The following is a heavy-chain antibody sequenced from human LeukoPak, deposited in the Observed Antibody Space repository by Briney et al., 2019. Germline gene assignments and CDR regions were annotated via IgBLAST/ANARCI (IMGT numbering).Heavy chain of an antibody. D-gene: IGHD2-15*01. CDR3: ARGPACSGGSCYYYYYMDV. V-gene: IGHV1-69*05. CDR1: GGTFSSYA. J-gene: IGHJ6*03. CDR2: IIPIFGTA. Sequence: GSSVKVSCKASGGTFSSYAISWVRQAPGQGLEWMGGIIPIFGTANYAQRFQGRVTITTDESTSTAYMELSSLRSEDTAVYYCARGPACSGGSCYYYYYMDVWGKGTTVTVSS.